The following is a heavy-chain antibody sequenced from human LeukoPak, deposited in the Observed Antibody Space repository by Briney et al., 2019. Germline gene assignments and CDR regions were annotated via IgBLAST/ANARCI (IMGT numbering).Heavy chain of an antibody. D-gene: IGHD6-13*01. J-gene: IGHJ5*02. CDR1: GVSISSSNYY. Sequence: SETLSLTCTVSGVSISSSNYYCDWVRQPPGKGLEWIGSIYYSGSTYYNPSLKSRVTISVDTSKNQFSLKLSSVTAADTAMYYCARDRGSSYLVFDPWGQGTLVTVSS. CDR3: ARDRGSSYLVFDP. CDR2: IYYSGST. V-gene: IGHV4-39*07.